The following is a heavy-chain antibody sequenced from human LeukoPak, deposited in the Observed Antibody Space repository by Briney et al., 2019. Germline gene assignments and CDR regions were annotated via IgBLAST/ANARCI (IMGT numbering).Heavy chain of an antibody. CDR2: ISSSSSYI. Sequence: GGSLRLSCAASGFTFSSYSMNWVRQAPGKGLEWVSSISSSSSYIYYADSVKGRFTISRDNAKNSLYLQMNSLRAEDTAVYYCARALFSRVDTAVVWPCDYWGQGTLVTVSS. CDR1: GFTFSSYS. D-gene: IGHD5-18*01. V-gene: IGHV3-21*01. J-gene: IGHJ4*02. CDR3: ARALFSRVDTAVVWPCDY.